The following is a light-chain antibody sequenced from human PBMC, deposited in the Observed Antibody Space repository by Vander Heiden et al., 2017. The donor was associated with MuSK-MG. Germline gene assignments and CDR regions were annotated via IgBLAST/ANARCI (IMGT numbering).Light chain of an antibody. CDR1: QSISSF. V-gene: IGKV1-39*01. J-gene: IGKJ1*01. CDR2: AAS. Sequence: DIQMTQSPSSLSASVGDRVTITCRASQSISSFLNWYQQKPGKAPKLLIYAASSLQSGVPSRFSGSGSGTDFTLTISSLQPEDFATYYCQQSDHTPRTFGQGTKVEIK. CDR3: QQSDHTPRT.